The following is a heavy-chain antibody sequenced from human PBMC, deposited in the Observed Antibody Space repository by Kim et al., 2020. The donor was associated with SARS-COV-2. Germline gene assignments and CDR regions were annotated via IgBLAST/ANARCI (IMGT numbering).Heavy chain of an antibody. D-gene: IGHD3-10*01. V-gene: IGHV3-33*08. J-gene: IGHJ1*01. CDR2: IWYDGSNK. CDR1: GFTFSSYG. CDR3: ARDRGGKGEYFQH. Sequence: GGSLRLSCAASGFTFSSYGMHWVRQAPGKGLEWVAVIWYDGSNKYYADSVKGRFTISRDNSKNTLYLQMNSLRAEDTAVYYCARDRGGKGEYFQHWGQGTLVTVSS.